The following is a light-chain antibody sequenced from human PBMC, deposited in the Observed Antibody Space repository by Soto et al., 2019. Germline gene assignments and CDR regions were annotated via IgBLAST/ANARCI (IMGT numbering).Light chain of an antibody. CDR2: DVS. CDR1: QSISNW. CDR3: QQYTNYWT. Sequence: DIQMTQSPPTLPASVGDRVSITCRASQSISNWLAWYQQKPGKAPKLLIYDVSTLHSGVPSRLSGSGSGTEFTLTISSLQPDDYATYYCQQYTNYWTFGQGTKVDIK. V-gene: IGKV1-5*01. J-gene: IGKJ1*01.